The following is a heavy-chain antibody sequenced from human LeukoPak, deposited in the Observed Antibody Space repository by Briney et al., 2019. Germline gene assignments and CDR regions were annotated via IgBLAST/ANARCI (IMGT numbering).Heavy chain of an antibody. Sequence: AASVKVSCKASGYIFFNYGITWVRQAPGQGLEWMGWINPNSGGTNYAQKFQGRVTMTRDTSISTAYMELSRLRSDDTAVYYCARDLGRGQNWFDPWGQGTLVTVSS. CDR3: ARDLGRGQNWFDP. CDR1: GYIFFNYG. D-gene: IGHD3-10*01. V-gene: IGHV1-2*02. J-gene: IGHJ5*02. CDR2: INPNSGGT.